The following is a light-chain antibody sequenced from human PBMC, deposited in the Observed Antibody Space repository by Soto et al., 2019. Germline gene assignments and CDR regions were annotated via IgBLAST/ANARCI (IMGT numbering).Light chain of an antibody. CDR3: QQRSNWPPFT. J-gene: IGKJ5*01. V-gene: IGKV2D-29*01. CDR2: EVS. CDR1: QSLLHSDGKTY. Sequence: EIVMTQTPLSLSVTPGQPASISCKSSQSLLHSDGKTYFYWYLQKPGQPPQLLIYEVSNRATDIPARFSGSGSGTDFTLTISSLEPEDFAVYYCQQRSNWPPFTFGQGTRLEI.